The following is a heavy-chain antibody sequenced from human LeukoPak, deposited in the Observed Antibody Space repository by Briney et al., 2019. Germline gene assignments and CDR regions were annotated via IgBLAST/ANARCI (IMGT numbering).Heavy chain of an antibody. D-gene: IGHD1-1*01. J-gene: IGHJ4*02. CDR1: GITASNFY. CDR3: ASSVTTVGAYDY. CDR2: ISNNDVT. Sequence: PGGSLRFSCAASGITASNFYMMWVRQAPGKGLGWVSYISNNDVTKYADSVRGRLTISRDNSKNILYLQMNSLRVEDTAMYWCASSVTTVGAYDYWGQGAPVTVSS. V-gene: IGHV3-53*01.